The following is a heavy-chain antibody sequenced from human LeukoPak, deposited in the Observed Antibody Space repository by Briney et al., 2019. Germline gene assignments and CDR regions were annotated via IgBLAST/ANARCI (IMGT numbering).Heavy chain of an antibody. CDR3: AREVWNYYGSGKRFDP. D-gene: IGHD3-10*01. V-gene: IGHV4-59*12. CDR1: GGSISNDY. CDR2: LYDSGST. J-gene: IGHJ5*02. Sequence: SKTLSLTCTVSGGSISNDYWSWIRQPPGKGLEWIGYLYDSGSTNYNPSLKSRVTMSVDTSKNQFSLKLSSVTAADTAVYYCAREVWNYYGSGKRFDPWGQGTLVTVSS.